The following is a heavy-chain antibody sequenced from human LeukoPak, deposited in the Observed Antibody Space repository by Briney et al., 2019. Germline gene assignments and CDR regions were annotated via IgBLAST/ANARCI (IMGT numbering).Heavy chain of an antibody. Sequence: SETLSLTCTVSGGSISSSSYYWGWIRQPPGNGLEWIGSIYYSGSTYYNPSLKSRVTISVDTSKNQFSLKLSSVTAADTAVYYCARSPAQGAFDIWGQGTMVTVSS. CDR2: IYYSGST. CDR3: ARSPAQGAFDI. V-gene: IGHV4-39*07. CDR1: GGSISSSSYY. J-gene: IGHJ3*02.